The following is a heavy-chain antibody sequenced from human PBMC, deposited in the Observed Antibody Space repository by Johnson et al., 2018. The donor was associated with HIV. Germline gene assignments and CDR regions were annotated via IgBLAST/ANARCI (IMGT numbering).Heavy chain of an antibody. J-gene: IGHJ3*02. CDR1: GFNVSSNY. CDR3: AKGGTWLVAAAGTWSAFDI. V-gene: IGHV3-66*02. D-gene: IGHD6-13*01. CDR2: IYSGGST. Sequence: VQLVESGGGVVQPGGSLRLSCAASGFNVSSNYMNWVRQAPGQGLEWVSVIYSGGSTYYADSVKGRFSISRDKSKNTLYLQMNSLRAEDTAVYYCAKGGTWLVAAAGTWSAFDIWGQGTMVTVSS.